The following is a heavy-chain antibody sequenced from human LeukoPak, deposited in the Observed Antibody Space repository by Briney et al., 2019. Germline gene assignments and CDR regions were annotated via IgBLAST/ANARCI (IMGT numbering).Heavy chain of an antibody. D-gene: IGHD6-19*01. CDR2: IYYSGST. J-gene: IGHJ6*02. Sequence: SETLSLPCTVSGGSISSYYWSWIRQPPGKGLEWIGYIYYSGSTNYNPSLKSRVTISVDTSKNQFSLKLSSVTAADTAVYYCARGLAVAGYYGMDVWGQGTTVTVSS. CDR1: GGSISSYY. V-gene: IGHV4-59*12. CDR3: ARGLAVAGYYGMDV.